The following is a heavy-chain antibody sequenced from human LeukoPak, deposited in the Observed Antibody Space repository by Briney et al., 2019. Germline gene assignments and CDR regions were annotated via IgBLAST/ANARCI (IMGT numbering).Heavy chain of an antibody. CDR3: ARRRGGSSWTDY. V-gene: IGHV4-39*01. Sequence: SETLSLTCIVSGGSISSSVYYWAWIRQPPGKGLEWIGNINYSGSTYYNPSLKSPVTISVDTSKTQFSLKLSSVTAADTAVYYGARRRGGSSWTDYWGQGTLVIVSS. CDR1: GGSISSSVYY. D-gene: IGHD6-13*01. CDR2: INYSGST. J-gene: IGHJ4*02.